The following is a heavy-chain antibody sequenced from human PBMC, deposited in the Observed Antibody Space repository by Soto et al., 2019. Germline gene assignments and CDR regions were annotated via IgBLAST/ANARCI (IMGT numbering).Heavy chain of an antibody. D-gene: IGHD6-19*01. J-gene: IGHJ6*02. Sequence: PGESVKISFKGSGYSFTSYWIGWVRQMPGKGLEWMGIIYPGDSDTRYSPSFQGQVTISADKSISTAYLQWSSLKASDTAMYYCARQAAVAGAYYYYYGMDVWGQGTTVTVSS. CDR3: ARQAAVAGAYYYYYGMDV. V-gene: IGHV5-51*01. CDR1: GYSFTSYW. CDR2: IYPGDSDT.